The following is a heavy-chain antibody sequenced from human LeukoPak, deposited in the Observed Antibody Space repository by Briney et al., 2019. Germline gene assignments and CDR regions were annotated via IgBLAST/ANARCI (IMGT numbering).Heavy chain of an antibody. CDR2: IKSKTDGGTS. D-gene: IGHD3-10*01. Sequence: PGGSLRLSCAASGFTFTNAWMSWARQAPGKGLEWVGRIKSKTDGGTSDYAAPVKDRFTISRDDSKNTLYLQMNNLKTEDTAVYYCTTVGGSGSPPWSWGQGTLVTVSS. V-gene: IGHV3-15*01. J-gene: IGHJ4*02. CDR1: GFTFTNAW. CDR3: TTVGGSGSPPWS.